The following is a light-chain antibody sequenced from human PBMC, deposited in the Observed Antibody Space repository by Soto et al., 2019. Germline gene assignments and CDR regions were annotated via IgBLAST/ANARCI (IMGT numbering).Light chain of an antibody. CDR1: QSMNNRY. V-gene: IGKV3-20*01. CDR3: QQFGSSPGFT. J-gene: IGKJ3*01. Sequence: EIVLTQSPGTLSLSPGERATLSCRASQSMNNRYLAWYQQKPGQAPRLLIYAASSRATGIPDRFSGSGSGTAFTLTISRLEPEDFAVYYCQQFGSSPGFTFGPGTKVDIK. CDR2: AAS.